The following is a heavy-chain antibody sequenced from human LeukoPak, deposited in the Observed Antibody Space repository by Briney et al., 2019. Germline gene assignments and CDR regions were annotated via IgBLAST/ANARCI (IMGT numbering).Heavy chain of an antibody. CDR2: IASKTDGGAT. CDR1: GLTVTNAW. V-gene: IGHV3-15*07. Sequence: PGGSLRLSCSASGLTVTNAWMNWVRQAPGEGLDWVGRIASKTDGGATDYAAPVKGRLTISRDDSKNTLNLQMNSLKTEDTAVYYCTTGIRGDWGQGTLVTVSS. J-gene: IGHJ4*02. D-gene: IGHD3-10*01. CDR3: TTGIRGD.